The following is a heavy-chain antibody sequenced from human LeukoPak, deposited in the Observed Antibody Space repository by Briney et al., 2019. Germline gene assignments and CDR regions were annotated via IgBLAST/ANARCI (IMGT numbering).Heavy chain of an antibody. Sequence: GASVKVSCKASGYTFTSYYMHWVRQAPGQGLEWMGWINPNSGGTNYAQKFQGRVTMTRDTSISTAYMELSRLRSDDTAVYYCARGYCSGGSCYSGGNWFDPWGQGTLVTVSS. J-gene: IGHJ5*02. V-gene: IGHV1-2*02. CDR1: GYTFTSYY. D-gene: IGHD2-15*01. CDR2: INPNSGGT. CDR3: ARGYCSGGSCYSGGNWFDP.